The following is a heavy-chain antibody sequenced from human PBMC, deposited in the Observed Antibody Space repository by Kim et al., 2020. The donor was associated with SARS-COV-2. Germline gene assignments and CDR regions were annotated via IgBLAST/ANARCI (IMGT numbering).Heavy chain of an antibody. CDR1: GFTFSSYW. CDR3: ATYYYDSSGYSGCYYYYMDV. V-gene: IGHV3-74*01. Sequence: GGSLRLSCAASGFTFSSYWMHWVRQAPGKGLVWVSRINSDGSSTSYADSVKGRFTISRDNAKNTLYLQMNSLRAEDTAVYYCATYYYDSSGYSGCYYYYMDVWGKGTTVTVSS. D-gene: IGHD3-22*01. CDR2: INSDGSST. J-gene: IGHJ6*03.